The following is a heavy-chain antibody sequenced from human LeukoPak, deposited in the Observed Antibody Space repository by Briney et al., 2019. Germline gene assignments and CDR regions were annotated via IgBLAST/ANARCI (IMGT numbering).Heavy chain of an antibody. CDR3: ARSKPDYDILTGYYKHVPPDY. D-gene: IGHD3-9*01. V-gene: IGHV3-21*01. Sequence: PGGSLRLSCAASGFTFSSYSMNWVRQAPGKGLEWVSSISSSSSYIYYADSVKGRFTISRDDAKNSLYLQMNSLRAEDTAVYYCARSKPDYDILTGYYKHVPPDYWGQGTLVTVSS. CDR2: ISSSSSYI. CDR1: GFTFSSYS. J-gene: IGHJ4*02.